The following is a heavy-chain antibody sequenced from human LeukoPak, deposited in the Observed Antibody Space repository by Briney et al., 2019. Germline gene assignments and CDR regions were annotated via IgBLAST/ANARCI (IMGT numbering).Heavy chain of an antibody. CDR1: GFTFSSYG. Sequence: PGGSLRLSCEASGFTFSSYGMHWVRQAPGKGLEWVAVIWYDGSDKYYADSVKGRFSISRDNSMNTLYLQMNSLRAEDTAVYYCARELPPVVNFYFDSWGQGTLVTVSS. J-gene: IGHJ4*02. CDR3: ARELPPVVNFYFDS. V-gene: IGHV3-33*01. CDR2: IWYDGSDK. D-gene: IGHD3-22*01.